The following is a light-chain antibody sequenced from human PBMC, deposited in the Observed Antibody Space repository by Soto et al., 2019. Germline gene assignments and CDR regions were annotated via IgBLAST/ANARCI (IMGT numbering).Light chain of an antibody. CDR3: QQYDSYSPYT. J-gene: IGKJ2*01. Sequence: DIQMTQFPPTLSASIGDRVTITCRASQTISRSLAWYQQKPGKAPKLLIYKASTLETGVPSRFSGSGSGTEFTLTISSLQPDDFATYYCQQYDSYSPYTLGQGTRLELK. CDR1: QTISRS. CDR2: KAS. V-gene: IGKV1-5*03.